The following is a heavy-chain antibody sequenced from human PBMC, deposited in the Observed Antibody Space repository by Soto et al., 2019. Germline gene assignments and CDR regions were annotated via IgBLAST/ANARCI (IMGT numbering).Heavy chain of an antibody. V-gene: IGHV1-8*01. CDR3: ARGEELPPYYYYMDF. D-gene: IGHD1-7*01. J-gene: IGHJ6*03. Sequence: ASVKVSCKASGYTFTSYDINWVRQATGQGPEWMGWMNPNSGNTGYAQKFQGRVTMTRNTSISTAYMELSSLRSEDTAVYYCARGEELPPYYYYMDFWGKGITVTVAS. CDR2: MNPNSGNT. CDR1: GYTFTSYD.